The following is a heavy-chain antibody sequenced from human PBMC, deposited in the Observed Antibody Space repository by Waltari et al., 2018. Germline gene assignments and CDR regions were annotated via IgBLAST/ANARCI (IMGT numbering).Heavy chain of an antibody. CDR3: ARSITVVRGAWDY. V-gene: IGHV1-69*01. J-gene: IGHJ4*02. D-gene: IGHD3-10*01. Sequence: QVQLVQSGAEVKKPGSSVKVSCKASGGTFSSYSISWVGQAPGQGREWMGGIIPIFGTSDYAQKFQGRVTITADESTSTAYMELSSLRSEDTAVYFCARSITVVRGAWDYWGQGTLVTVSS. CDR2: IIPIFGTS. CDR1: GGTFSSYS.